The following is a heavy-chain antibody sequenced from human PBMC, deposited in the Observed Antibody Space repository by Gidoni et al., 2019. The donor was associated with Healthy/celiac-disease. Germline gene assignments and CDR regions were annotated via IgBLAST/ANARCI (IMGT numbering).Heavy chain of an antibody. Sequence: QVQLVQSGAEVKKPGASVKVSCKASGYTFTGYYMHWVRQAPGQGLEWMGWINPNSGGTNYAQKFQGRVTMTRDTSISTAYMELSRLRSDDTAVYYCARDHINYCSSTSCYTAWANYYYYGMDVWGQGTTVTVSS. D-gene: IGHD2-2*02. CDR1: GYTFTGYY. CDR2: INPNSGGT. J-gene: IGHJ6*02. V-gene: IGHV1-2*02. CDR3: ARDHINYCSSTSCYTAWANYYYYGMDV.